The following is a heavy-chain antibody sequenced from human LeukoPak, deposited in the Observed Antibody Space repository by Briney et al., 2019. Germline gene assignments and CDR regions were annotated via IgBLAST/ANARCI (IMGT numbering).Heavy chain of an antibody. V-gene: IGHV4-34*01. CDR1: GGSFSGYY. CDR3: ARAGGSGTPGRY. J-gene: IGHJ4*02. D-gene: IGHD3-10*01. CDR2: INHSGST. Sequence: SETLSLTCAVYGGSFSGYYWSWIRQPPGKGQEWIGEINHSGSTNYNPSLKSRVTISVDTSKNQFSLKLSSVTAADTAVYYCARAGGSGTPGRYWGQGTLVTVSS.